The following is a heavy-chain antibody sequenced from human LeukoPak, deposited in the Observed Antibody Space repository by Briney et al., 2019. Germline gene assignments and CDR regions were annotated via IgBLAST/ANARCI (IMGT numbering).Heavy chain of an antibody. CDR1: GDSISSYY. Sequence: PSETLSLTCTVSGDSISSYYWSWVRQPAGKGLEWIGRIYTSGSTNYNPSFKSRVTISVDTSKDYFSLKLTSVTAADTALYYCARQRGVHCTSTSCLYLDAFDIWGQGTMVTVSS. D-gene: IGHD2-2*01. CDR2: IYTSGST. J-gene: IGHJ3*02. CDR3: ARQRGVHCTSTSCLYLDAFDI. V-gene: IGHV4-4*07.